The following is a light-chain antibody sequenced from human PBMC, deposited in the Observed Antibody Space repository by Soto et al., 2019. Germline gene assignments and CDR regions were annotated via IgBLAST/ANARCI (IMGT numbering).Light chain of an antibody. CDR1: QSVSSSY. J-gene: IGKJ2*01. V-gene: IGKV3-20*01. CDR2: GAS. CDR3: QQYGSSSMYT. Sequence: EIVLPQSSGTLSLSPGERATLSCRAIQSVSSSYLAWYQQKPGQAPRLLIYGASSRATGIPDRFSGSGSGTDFTLTISRLEPEDFAVYYCQQYGSSSMYTFGQGTKVDIK.